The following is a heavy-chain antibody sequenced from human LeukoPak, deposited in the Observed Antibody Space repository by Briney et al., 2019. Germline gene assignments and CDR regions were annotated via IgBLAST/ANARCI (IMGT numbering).Heavy chain of an antibody. CDR2: IYYSGST. CDR3: ARVIDYPYYYYYMDV. CDR1: GGSISSGHFY. Sequence: TSQTLSLTCTVSGGSISSGHFYWSWIRQPPGKGLEWIGYIYYSGSTNYNPSLKSRVTISVDTSKNQFSLKLSSVTAADTAVYYCARVIDYPYYYYYMDVWGKGTTVTVSS. V-gene: IGHV4-61*01. J-gene: IGHJ6*03. D-gene: IGHD3-16*01.